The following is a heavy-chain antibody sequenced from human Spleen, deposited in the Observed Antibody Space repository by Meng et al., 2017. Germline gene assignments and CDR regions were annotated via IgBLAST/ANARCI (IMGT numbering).Heavy chain of an antibody. CDR1: GFTFSSYA. CDR2: ISGSGVST. D-gene: IGHD3-10*01. CDR3: AKAGSSEYYFDY. V-gene: IGHV3-23*01. Sequence: GESLKISCAASGFTFSSYAMSWVRQAPGKGLEWVSAISGSGVSTYYADSVKGRFTISRDKSKNTLYLQMNSLRADDTAVYYCAKAGSSEYYFDYWGQGTLVTVSS. J-gene: IGHJ4*02.